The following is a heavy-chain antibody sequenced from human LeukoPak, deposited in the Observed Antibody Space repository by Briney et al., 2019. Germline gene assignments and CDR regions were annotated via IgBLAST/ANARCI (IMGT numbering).Heavy chain of an antibody. V-gene: IGHV4-4*09. J-gene: IGHJ4*02. CDR2: IHTSGVT. CDR3: ARHNGGRYSESYLDY. D-gene: IGHD5-12*01. CDR1: GGPMGNYF. Sequence: SETLCLTCTVSGGPMGNYFWTWIRQPPGKALEWIVFIHTSGVTDCNPSLKSRVTFSVDTSKKQFSLKLSSVTAADTAVYYCARHNGGRYSESYLDYWGQATLVTVSS.